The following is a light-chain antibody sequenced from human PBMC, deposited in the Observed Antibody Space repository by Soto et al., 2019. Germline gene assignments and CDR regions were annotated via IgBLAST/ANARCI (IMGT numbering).Light chain of an antibody. Sequence: DFLMTQSPLSLPVTLVQPASISCRSSQSLVYSDGNTYLNWYLQKPGQSPQLLIYEVSTRVSGVPDRFSGSGSGTDFTLEISRVETDDVGIYYCMQSTQLPPNFGQGTRLEIK. CDR1: QSLVYSDGNTY. V-gene: IGKV2D-29*02. CDR3: MQSTQLPPN. CDR2: EVS. J-gene: IGKJ5*01.